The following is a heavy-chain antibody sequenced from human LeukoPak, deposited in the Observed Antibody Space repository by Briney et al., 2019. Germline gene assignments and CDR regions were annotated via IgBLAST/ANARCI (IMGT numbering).Heavy chain of an antibody. CDR3: ARTMTTGTTHGELDF. CDR2: ISTYTGNS. J-gene: IGHJ4*02. CDR1: GYTFSNYV. V-gene: IGHV1-18*01. Sequence: GASVSVSCKASGYTFSNYVLTWVRQAPGQGLEWMGRISTYTGNSNYAQKFQDRVTMTTDTSTSTAYMELRNLSSDDTAVYYCARTMTTGTTHGELDFWGQGTLVTVSS. D-gene: IGHD4-17*01.